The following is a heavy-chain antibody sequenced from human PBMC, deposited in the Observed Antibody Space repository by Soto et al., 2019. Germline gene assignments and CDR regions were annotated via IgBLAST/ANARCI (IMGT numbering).Heavy chain of an antibody. CDR1: GFTFSSYG. D-gene: IGHD6-19*01. CDR2: IWYDGSNK. CDR3: ARSPSGWDDWYFDL. V-gene: IGHV3-33*01. Sequence: QEQLVESGGGVVQPGRSLRLSCAASGFTFSSYGMHWVRQAPGKGMEWVAVIWYDGSNKYYVESVKGRFTISRDNSKNTLYLQTNSLRAEDTAVYYCARSPSGWDDWYFDLWGRGTLVTVCS. J-gene: IGHJ2*01.